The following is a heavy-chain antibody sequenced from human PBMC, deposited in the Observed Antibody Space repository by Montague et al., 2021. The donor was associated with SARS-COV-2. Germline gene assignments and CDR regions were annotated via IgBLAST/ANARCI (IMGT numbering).Heavy chain of an antibody. Sequence: SLRLSCAASGFTFSSYSMNWVRQAPGKGLEWVSSISSSSSYIYYADSVKGRLTISRDNAKNSLYLQMNSLRAEDTAVYYCARDPYSDILTGYYYYWGQGTLVTVSS. V-gene: IGHV3-21*01. J-gene: IGHJ4*02. CDR2: ISSSSSYI. D-gene: IGHD3-9*01. CDR3: ARDPYSDILTGYYYY. CDR1: GFTFSSYS.